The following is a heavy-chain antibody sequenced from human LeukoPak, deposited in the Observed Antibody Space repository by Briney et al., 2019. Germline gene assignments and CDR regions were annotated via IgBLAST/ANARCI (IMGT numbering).Heavy chain of an antibody. D-gene: IGHD3-9*01. V-gene: IGHV4-30-2*01. CDR3: ARPQFNYDILTGYYNDWYFDL. CDR2: IYHSGST. CDR1: GGSISNGRYS. Sequence: EPSQTLSLTCAVSGGSISNGRYSWSWIRQPPGKGLEWIGYIYHSGSTYYNPSLKSRVTISVDRSKNQFSLKLSSVTAADTAVYYCARPQFNYDILTGYYNDWYFDLWGRGTLVTVSS. J-gene: IGHJ2*01.